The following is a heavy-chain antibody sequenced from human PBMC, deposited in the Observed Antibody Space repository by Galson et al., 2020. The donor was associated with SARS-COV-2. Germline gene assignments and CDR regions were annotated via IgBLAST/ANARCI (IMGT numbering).Heavy chain of an antibody. D-gene: IGHD3-9*01. CDR3: AREGYFDRRCLDY. CDR1: GFTFSSYG. Sequence: GGSLRLSCAASGFTFSSYGMHWVRQAPGKGLEWVAVIWYDGSNKYYADSVKGRFTISRDNSKNTLYLQMNSLRAEDTAVYYCAREGYFDRRCLDYWGQGTLVTVSS. CDR2: IWYDGSNK. V-gene: IGHV3-33*01. J-gene: IGHJ4*02.